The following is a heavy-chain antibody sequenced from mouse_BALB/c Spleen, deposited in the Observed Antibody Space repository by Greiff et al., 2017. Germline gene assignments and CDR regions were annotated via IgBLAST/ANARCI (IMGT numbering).Heavy chain of an antibody. V-gene: IGHV5-9-4*01. J-gene: IGHJ4*01. Sequence: EVQLVESGGGLVKPGGSLKLSCAASGFTFSSYAMSWVRQSPEKRLEWVAEISSGGSYTYYPDTVTGRFTISRDNAKNTLYLEMSSLRSEDTAMYYCARDHYYGEPYYYAMDYWGQGTSVTVSS. D-gene: IGHD1-2*01. CDR3: ARDHYYGEPYYYAMDY. CDR2: ISSGGSYT. CDR1: GFTFSSYA.